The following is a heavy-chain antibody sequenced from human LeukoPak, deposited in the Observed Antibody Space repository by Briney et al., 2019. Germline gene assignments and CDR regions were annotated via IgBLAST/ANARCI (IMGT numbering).Heavy chain of an antibody. D-gene: IGHD2-2*01. Sequence: ASVKVSCKVSGYTFTSYDINWVRQATGQGLEWMGWMNPNSGNTGYAQKFQGRVTMTRNTSISTAYMELSSLRSEDTAVYYCARGLPYQLLLNIYYYYGMDVWGQGTTVTVSS. J-gene: IGHJ6*02. V-gene: IGHV1-8*01. CDR2: MNPNSGNT. CDR3: ARGLPYQLLLNIYYYYGMDV. CDR1: GYTFTSYD.